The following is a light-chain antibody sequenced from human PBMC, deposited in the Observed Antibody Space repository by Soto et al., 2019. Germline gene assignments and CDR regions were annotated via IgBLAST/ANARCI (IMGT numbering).Light chain of an antibody. CDR1: NSNIGSNT. CDR2: SNN. Sequence: QSVLTQPPSASGTPGQRVTISCSGSNSNIGSNTVNWYQQLPGTAPKLLIYSNNQRPSGVPGRFSDSKSGTSASLAISGLQSEDEADYYCGTWDNSLSAGVFGGGTKVTVL. J-gene: IGLJ2*01. V-gene: IGLV1-44*01. CDR3: GTWDNSLSAGV.